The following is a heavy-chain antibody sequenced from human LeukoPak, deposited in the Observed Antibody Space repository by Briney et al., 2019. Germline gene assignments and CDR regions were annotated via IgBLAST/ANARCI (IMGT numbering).Heavy chain of an antibody. CDR2: IYSGGST. Sequence: GGSLRLSCAASGFTFSSYWMSWVRQATGKGREWVSVIYSGGSTYYPDSVKGRFTISRDNSKNTLYLQMNSLRAEDTAVYYCARDGFSSGYPYDAFDIWGQGTMVTVSS. CDR3: ARDGFSSGYPYDAFDI. J-gene: IGHJ3*02. D-gene: IGHD3-22*01. V-gene: IGHV3-53*01. CDR1: GFTFSSYW.